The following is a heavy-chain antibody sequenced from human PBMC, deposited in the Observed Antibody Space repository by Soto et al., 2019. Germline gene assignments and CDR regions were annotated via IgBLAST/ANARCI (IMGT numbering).Heavy chain of an antibody. CDR3: ARDRCSGGSCHDAFDI. Sequence: ASVKVSCKASGYTFTGYYMHWVRQAPGQGLEWMGWINPNSGGTNYAQKFQGWVTMTRDTSISTAYMELSRLRSDDTAVYYCARDRCSGGSCHDAFDIRGQGTMDTGSS. CDR2: INPNSGGT. J-gene: IGHJ3*02. D-gene: IGHD2-15*01. CDR1: GYTFTGYY. V-gene: IGHV1-2*04.